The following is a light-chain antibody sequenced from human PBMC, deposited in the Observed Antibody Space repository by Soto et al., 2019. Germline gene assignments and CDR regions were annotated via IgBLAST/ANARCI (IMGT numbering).Light chain of an antibody. V-gene: IGKV2-28*01. CDR2: LGS. J-gene: IGKJ3*01. CDR3: MQALQIPFG. Sequence: DIVMTQSPLSLPVTPGEPASISCRSSQSLLHSNGYDYLDRYVEKPGQSPQLLIYLGSYRASGVPERFSGSGSGTDFTLKINRVEAEDVGVYYCMQALQIPFGFGPGTKVDIK. CDR1: QSLLHSNGYDY.